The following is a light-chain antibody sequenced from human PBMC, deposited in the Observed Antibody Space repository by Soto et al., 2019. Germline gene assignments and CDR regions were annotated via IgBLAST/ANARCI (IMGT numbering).Light chain of an antibody. CDR2: SAS. Sequence: DIQLTQSPSFLSASVGDRVTITCRASQGISSSLAWYQQKPGKAPKLLISSASTLQSGVPSRFSGSGSGTEFTLTISSQQPEDFATYYCQQHNSHPLTFGGGTKVEIK. CDR3: QQHNSHPLT. V-gene: IGKV1-9*01. CDR1: QGISSS. J-gene: IGKJ4*01.